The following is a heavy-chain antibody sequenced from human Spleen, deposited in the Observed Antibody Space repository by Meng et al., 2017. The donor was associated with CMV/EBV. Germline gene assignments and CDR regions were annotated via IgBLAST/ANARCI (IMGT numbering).Heavy chain of an antibody. D-gene: IGHD2-2*01. CDR3: ASGPSSTSNWFDP. CDR2: IIPILGIA. Sequence: KASGGTFSSYTISWVRQAPGQGLEWMGRIIPILGIANYAQKFQGRVTITAGKSTSTAYMELSSLRSEDTAVYYCASGPSSTSNWFDPWGQGTLVTVSS. J-gene: IGHJ5*02. CDR1: GGTFSSYT. V-gene: IGHV1-69*02.